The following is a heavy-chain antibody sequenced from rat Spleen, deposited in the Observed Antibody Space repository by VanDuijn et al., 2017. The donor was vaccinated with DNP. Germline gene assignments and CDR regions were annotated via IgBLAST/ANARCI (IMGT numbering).Heavy chain of an antibody. V-gene: IGHV5-31*01. J-gene: IGHJ1*01. CDR2: ITNTGGST. D-gene: IGHD1-6*01. Sequence: EVQLMESGGGLVQPGRSLKLSCVASGFTLNNYWMTWIRQAPGKGLEWIASITNTGGSTYYPDSVKGRFTISRDNTESTLYLQMNSLRSEDTATYYCTRKYTTDYYWYFDFWGPGTMVTVSS. CDR1: GFTLNNYW. CDR3: TRKYTTDYYWYFDF.